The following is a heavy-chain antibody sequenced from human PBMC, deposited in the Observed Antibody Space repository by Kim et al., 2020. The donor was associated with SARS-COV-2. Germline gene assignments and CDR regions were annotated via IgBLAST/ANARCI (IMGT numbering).Heavy chain of an antibody. Sequence: GGSLRLSCAASGFTFSTYGMHWVRQAPGKGLEGVALISYDGSNKYYADSVKGRFTISRDNSENTLYLQMNSLTAEDTAVYSCAKGLLRGVNFYYYGMDVWGPGTAVPVSS. CDR1: GFTFSTYG. D-gene: IGHD3-10*01. CDR3: AKGLLRGVNFYYYGMDV. J-gene: IGHJ6*02. V-gene: IGHV3-30*18. CDR2: ISYDGSNK.